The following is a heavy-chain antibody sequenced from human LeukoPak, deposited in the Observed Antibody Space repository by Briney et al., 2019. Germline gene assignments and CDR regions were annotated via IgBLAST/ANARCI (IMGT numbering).Heavy chain of an antibody. D-gene: IGHD1-7*01. CDR3: ARQLGLYAPDAFDI. V-gene: IGHV4-39*01. Sequence: PSETLSLTCTVSGGSIISGSYVWGWIRQPPGKGLEWIGSIYSSGITYYNPSLKSRVTISVDTSKNHFSLKLSSVAAADTAVFYCARQLGLYAPDAFDIWGPGTMVTVSS. CDR2: IYSSGIT. CDR1: GGSIISGSYV. J-gene: IGHJ3*02.